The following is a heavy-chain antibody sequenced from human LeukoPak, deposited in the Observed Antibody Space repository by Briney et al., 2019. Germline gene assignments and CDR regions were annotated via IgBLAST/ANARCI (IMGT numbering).Heavy chain of an antibody. D-gene: IGHD2-21*01. CDR1: GFTFSSYS. CDR3: AKDIPRAYSYGMDV. CDR2: ISWDGGST. J-gene: IGHJ6*02. Sequence: GGSLRLSCAASGFTFSSYSMNWVRQAPGKGLEWVSLISWDGGSTYYADSVKGRFTISRDNSKNSLYLQMNSLRTEDTALYYCAKDIPRAYSYGMDVWGQGTTVTVSS. V-gene: IGHV3-43*01.